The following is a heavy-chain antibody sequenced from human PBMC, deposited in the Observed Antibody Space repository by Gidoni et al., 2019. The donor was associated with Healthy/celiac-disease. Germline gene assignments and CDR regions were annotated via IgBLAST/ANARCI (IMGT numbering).Heavy chain of an antibody. Sequence: QVQLQESGPGLVKPSETLSLTCTVSGGSISSYYWSWIRQPPGKGLEWIGYIYYSGSTNYNPSLKSRVTISVDTSKNQFSLKLSSVTAADTAVYYCARLSMVRGVSFGWFDPWGQGTLVTVSS. CDR2: IYYSGST. J-gene: IGHJ5*02. V-gene: IGHV4-59*01. CDR1: GGSISSYY. D-gene: IGHD3-10*01. CDR3: ARLSMVRGVSFGWFDP.